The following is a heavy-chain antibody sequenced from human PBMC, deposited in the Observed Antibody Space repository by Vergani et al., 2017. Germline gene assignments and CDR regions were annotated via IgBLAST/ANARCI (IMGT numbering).Heavy chain of an antibody. CDR3: ARVAIAARPGAFDI. CDR2: IYYSGRT. CDR1: GGSISSYY. D-gene: IGHD6-6*01. J-gene: IGHJ3*02. V-gene: IGHV4-59*01. Sequence: QVQLQESGPGLVKPSETLSLTCTVSGGSISSYYWSWIRQPPGKGLEWIGYIYYSGRTNYNTYLKSRVTISVDTSKKQFSLELSSVTAADTAVYYCARVAIAARPGAFDIWGQGTMVTVSS.